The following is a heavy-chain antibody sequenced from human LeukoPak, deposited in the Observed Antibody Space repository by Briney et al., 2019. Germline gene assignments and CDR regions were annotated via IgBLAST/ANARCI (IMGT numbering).Heavy chain of an antibody. D-gene: IGHD5-18*01. J-gene: IGHJ6*02. CDR1: GFTFSDFY. V-gene: IGHV3-11*01. CDR3: TTDLWLRPYYYYYGMDV. CDR2: ITTSGNMI. Sequence: GGSLRLSCAASGFTFSDFYMSWIRQAPGKGLEWLSYITTSGNMIYYADSVKGRFTISRDNAKNSLYLQMNSLKTEDTAVYYCTTDLWLRPYYYYYGMDVWGQGTTVTVSS.